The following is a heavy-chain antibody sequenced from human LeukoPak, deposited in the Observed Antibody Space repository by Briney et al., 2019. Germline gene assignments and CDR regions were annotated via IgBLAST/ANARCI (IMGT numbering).Heavy chain of an antibody. Sequence: PSGTLSLTCAVSGGSISSNNWWSWVRQPPGKGLEWIGEIFHSGSTNYNPSLKSRVTISVDKSKNQFSLKLNSVTAADTAVYYCAREGAAGSKDWFDPWGQGTLVTVSS. CDR2: IFHSGST. CDR3: AREGAAGSKDWFDP. V-gene: IGHV4-4*02. D-gene: IGHD6-13*01. J-gene: IGHJ5*02. CDR1: GGSISSNNW.